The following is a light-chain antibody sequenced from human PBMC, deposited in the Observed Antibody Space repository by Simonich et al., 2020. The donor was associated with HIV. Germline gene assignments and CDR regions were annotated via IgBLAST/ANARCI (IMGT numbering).Light chain of an antibody. CDR2: WAS. J-gene: IGKJ2*01. CDR3: QQYYSTPYT. CDR1: QNVLSSSNNENY. Sequence: DIVMTQSPDSLAVSLGERATINCKSSQNVLSSSNNENYLAWYQQKPGQPPKLLIYWASTRESGVPDRFSGSGSGTEFTLTISSLQAEDVAVYYCQQYYSTPYTFGQGTKLEIK. V-gene: IGKV4-1*01.